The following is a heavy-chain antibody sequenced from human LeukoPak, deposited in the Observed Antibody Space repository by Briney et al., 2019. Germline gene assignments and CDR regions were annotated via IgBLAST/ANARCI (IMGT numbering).Heavy chain of an antibody. CDR2: ISSSGGST. D-gene: IGHD3-10*01. J-gene: IGHJ4*02. Sequence: PGGSLRLSCAASGFTFSSYAMSWVRQAPGKGLEWVSAISSSGGSTYYADSVKGRFTISRDNSKNTLYLQMNSLRAEDTAVYYSAKIAGGWFGELLSHYYFDYWGQGTLVTVSS. CDR3: AKIAGGWFGELLSHYYFDY. V-gene: IGHV3-23*01. CDR1: GFTFSSYA.